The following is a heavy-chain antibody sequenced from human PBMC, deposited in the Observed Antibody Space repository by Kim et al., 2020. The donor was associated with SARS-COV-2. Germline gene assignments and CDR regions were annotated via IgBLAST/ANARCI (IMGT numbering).Heavy chain of an antibody. Sequence: SETLSLTCTVSGGSFSSSSSYWGWIRQPPGKGLEWIGTLYYSGSTHYNPSLKSRVTISVDTSKNQFSLRLSSVTAADTAVYYCARWFSSSWYGVWGQGALVIVSS. CDR3: ARWFSSSWYGV. V-gene: IGHV4-39*01. CDR2: LYYSGST. J-gene: IGHJ4*02. D-gene: IGHD6-13*01. CDR1: GGSFSSSSSY.